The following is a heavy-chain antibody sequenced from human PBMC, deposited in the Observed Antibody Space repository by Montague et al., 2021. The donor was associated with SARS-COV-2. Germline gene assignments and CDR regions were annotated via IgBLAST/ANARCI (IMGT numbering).Heavy chain of an antibody. V-gene: IGHV4-39*01. CDR1: GGSISSSSYY. J-gene: IGHJ4*02. CDR3: ARTASRGITIFGVVTASYYFDY. CDR2: IYYSGST. Sequence: SETLSLTCTVSGGSISSSSYYRGWIRQPPGKGLEWIGSIYYSGSTYYNPSLKSRVTISVDTTKNQFSLKLSSVTAADTAVYYCARTASRGITIFGVVTASYYFDYWGQGTLVTVSS. D-gene: IGHD3-3*01.